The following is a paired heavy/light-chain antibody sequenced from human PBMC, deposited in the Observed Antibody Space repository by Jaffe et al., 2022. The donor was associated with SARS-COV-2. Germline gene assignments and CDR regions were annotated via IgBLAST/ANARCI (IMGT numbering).Light chain of an antibody. CDR1: ALPKQY. V-gene: IGLV3-25*03. Sequence: SYELTQPPSVSVSPGQTARITCSGDALPKQYAYWYQQKPGQAPVLVIYKDSERPSGIPERFSGSSSGTTVTLTISGVQAEDEADYYCQSADSSGTFYVFGTGTKVTVL. CDR3: QSADSSGTFYV. J-gene: IGLJ1*01. CDR2: KDS.
Heavy chain of an antibody. CDR3: AREWGATDSYGSYYYYYGMDV. J-gene: IGHJ6*02. D-gene: IGHD5-18*01. V-gene: IGHV3-74*01. Sequence: EVQLVESGGGLVQPGGSLRLSCAASGFTFSSYWMHWVRQAPGKGLVWVSRINSDGSSTSYADSVKGRFTISRDNAKNTLYLQMNSLRAEDTAVYYCAREWGATDSYGSYYYYYGMDVWGQGTTVTVSS. CDR1: GFTFSSYW. CDR2: INSDGSST.